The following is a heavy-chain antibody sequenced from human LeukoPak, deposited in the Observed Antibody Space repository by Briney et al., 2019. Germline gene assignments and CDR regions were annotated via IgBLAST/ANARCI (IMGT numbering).Heavy chain of an antibody. CDR2: INRKHGST. Sequence: GGSLRLSCAASGFTFEDYGMSWVRQAPGKGLEWVSGINRKHGSTGYADSVQGRFTISRDNAKNSLYLQMDSLRAEDTAIYHCARGDGGDYWGQGILVTVSS. CDR3: ARGDGGDY. V-gene: IGHV3-20*01. J-gene: IGHJ4*02. CDR1: GFTFEDYG. D-gene: IGHD3-16*01.